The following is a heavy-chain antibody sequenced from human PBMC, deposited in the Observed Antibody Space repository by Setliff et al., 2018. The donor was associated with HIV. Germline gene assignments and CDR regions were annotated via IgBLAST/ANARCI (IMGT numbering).Heavy chain of an antibody. V-gene: IGHV4-31*03. CDR2: IYYSGST. J-gene: IGHJ4*02. CDR1: GDSINSGNYY. CDR3: ATSPAGEILGSRPFYFDY. Sequence: PSETLSLTCTVSGDSINSGNYYWSWIRQHPGKGLKWIGYIYYSGSTYYSPSLKSRVTISEDTSKNQFSLKMRSVTAADTAVYYCATSPAGEILGSRPFYFDYWGQGTLVTVSS. D-gene: IGHD3-10*01.